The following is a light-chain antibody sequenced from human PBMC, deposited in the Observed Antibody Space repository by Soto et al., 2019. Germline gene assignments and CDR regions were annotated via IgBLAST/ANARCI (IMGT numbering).Light chain of an antibody. V-gene: IGLV1-47*01. CDR1: SSNIGGNH. J-gene: IGLJ2*01. CDR3: AAWDASLSGYVV. Sequence: QSVLTQPPSASGTPGQRVTISCSGSSSNIGGNHVYWYQQLPGTAPKLLIYRNNQRPSGVPDRFSGSKSGTSASLAISGLRSEDEADYYCAAWDASLSGYVVFGGGTKLTVL. CDR2: RNN.